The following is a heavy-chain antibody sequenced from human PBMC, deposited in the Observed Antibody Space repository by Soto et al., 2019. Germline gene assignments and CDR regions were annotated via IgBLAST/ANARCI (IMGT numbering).Heavy chain of an antibody. CDR2: IFYSGST. V-gene: IGHV4-31*03. D-gene: IGHD5-12*01. CDR3: ARQYSGYDFGAYYYYYYMDV. CDR1: GGPITSGGYF. J-gene: IGHJ6*03. Sequence: SETLSLTCTVSGGPITSGGYFWNWIRQHPGKGLEWIGYIFYSGSTYYNPSLKSRLTISVDTSKNQFSLELRSVTAADTAVYYCARQYSGYDFGAYYYYYYMDVWGKGTTVTVSS.